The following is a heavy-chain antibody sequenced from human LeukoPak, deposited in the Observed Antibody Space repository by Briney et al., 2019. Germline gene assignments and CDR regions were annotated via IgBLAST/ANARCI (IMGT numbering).Heavy chain of an antibody. D-gene: IGHD6-6*01. Sequence: GGSLRLSCAASGFTFSSYAMSWVRQAPGKGLEWVSAISGSGVSTYYADSVKGRFTISRDNAKNSLYLQMNSLRAEDTVVYYCATAERRQQLVPNCFDYWGQGTMVRVS. V-gene: IGHV3-23*01. CDR2: ISGSGVST. CDR3: ATAERRQQLVPNCFDY. CDR1: GFTFSSYA. J-gene: IGHJ4*02.